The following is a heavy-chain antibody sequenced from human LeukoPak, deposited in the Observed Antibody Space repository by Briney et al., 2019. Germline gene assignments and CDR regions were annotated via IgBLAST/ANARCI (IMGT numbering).Heavy chain of an antibody. D-gene: IGHD2-2*02. CDR1: GFTFSSYG. CDR3: AKHADNEIPAAILGINSRYYYYYYYMDV. V-gene: IGHV3-30*18. CDR2: ISYDGSNK. J-gene: IGHJ6*03. Sequence: GGSLRLSCAASGFTFSSYGMHWVRQAPGKGLEWVAVISYDGSNKYYTDSVKGRFTISRDNSKNTLYLQMNSLRAEDTAVYYCAKHADNEIPAAILGINSRYYYYYYYMDVWGKGTTVTVSS.